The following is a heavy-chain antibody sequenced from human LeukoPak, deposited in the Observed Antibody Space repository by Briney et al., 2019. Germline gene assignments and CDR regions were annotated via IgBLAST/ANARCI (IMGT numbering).Heavy chain of an antibody. CDR2: INWNGGST. CDR3: ARGGLWFGELSPFDY. Sequence: RAGGSLRLSCAASGFSFSSYSMNWVRQAPGKGLEWVSGINWNGGSTGHADSVKGRFAISRDNAKNSLYLQMNSLRAEDTALYYCARGGLWFGELSPFDYWGQGTLVTVSS. CDR1: GFSFSSYS. D-gene: IGHD3-10*01. J-gene: IGHJ4*02. V-gene: IGHV3-20*04.